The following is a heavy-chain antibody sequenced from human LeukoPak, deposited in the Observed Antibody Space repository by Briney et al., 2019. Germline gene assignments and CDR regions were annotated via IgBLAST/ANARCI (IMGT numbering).Heavy chain of an antibody. CDR3: ARRNYGKLHFDY. D-gene: IGHD1-7*01. V-gene: IGHV1-18*01. J-gene: IGHJ4*02. CDR1: GYTFTSYG. Sequence: ASVKVSRKASGYTFTSYGIGWVRQAPGQGLEWVGWISTYNGNTNYAQKLQGRVTLTTDTSTSTAYMELRNLRSDDTATYFCARRNYGKLHFDYWGQGTLSPSPQ. CDR2: ISTYNGNT.